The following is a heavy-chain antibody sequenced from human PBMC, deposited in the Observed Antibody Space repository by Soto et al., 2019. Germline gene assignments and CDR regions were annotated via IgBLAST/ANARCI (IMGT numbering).Heavy chain of an antibody. V-gene: IGHV4-59*01. CDR2: IYYSGST. CDR3: ARVGQPGYYYYYMDV. D-gene: IGHD1-1*01. J-gene: IGHJ6*03. CDR1: GGSISSYY. Sequence: SETLSLTCTVSGGSISSYYWSWIRQPPGKGLEWIGYIYYSGSTNYNPSLKSRVTISVDTSKDQFSLKLSSVTAADTAVYYCARVGQPGYYYYYMDVWGKGTTVTVSS.